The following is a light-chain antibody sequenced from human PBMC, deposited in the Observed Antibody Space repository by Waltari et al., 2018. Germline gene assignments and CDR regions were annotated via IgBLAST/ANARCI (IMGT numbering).Light chain of an antibody. CDR2: DAS. CDR3: QHYDGVPPWT. Sequence: DIQMTQSPSSLSASVGDRVTITCQASRDINNYLNWYQQKPGKAPKLLIYDASTLETGVPSRFSGSGSGTDFVFTISRLQPEDIATYYCQHYDGVPPWTFGQGTMVDFK. J-gene: IGKJ1*01. CDR1: RDINNY. V-gene: IGKV1-33*01.